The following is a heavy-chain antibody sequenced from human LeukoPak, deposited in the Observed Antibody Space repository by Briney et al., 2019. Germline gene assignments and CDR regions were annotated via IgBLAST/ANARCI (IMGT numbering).Heavy chain of an antibody. Sequence: PGGSLRLSCAASGFTFSDYGINWVRQAPGKGLEWLSFVSGKSRAIYYADSVKGRFTISRDNAKESVYLHMSSLRAEDTAVYYCARDSSWLDAFDIWGQGTMVTVSS. D-gene: IGHD2-15*01. CDR1: GFTFSDYG. CDR3: ARDSSWLDAFDI. V-gene: IGHV3-48*04. J-gene: IGHJ3*02. CDR2: VSGKSRAI.